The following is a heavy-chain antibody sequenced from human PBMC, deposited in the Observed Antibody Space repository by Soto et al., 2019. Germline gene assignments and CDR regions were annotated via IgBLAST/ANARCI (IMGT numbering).Heavy chain of an antibody. CDR2: ISAHNGNT. CDR3: ARGRYGDY. D-gene: IGHD1-1*01. J-gene: IGHJ4*02. Sequence: QVHLVQSGAEVKKPAASVKVSCKGSGYAFTTYGITWVRQAPGQGLERMGWISAHNGNTNYAQKLQGRVTVTRDTSTSTAYMELRSLRSDDTAVYYCARGRYGDYWGQGAVVTVSS. CDR1: GYAFTTYG. V-gene: IGHV1-18*01.